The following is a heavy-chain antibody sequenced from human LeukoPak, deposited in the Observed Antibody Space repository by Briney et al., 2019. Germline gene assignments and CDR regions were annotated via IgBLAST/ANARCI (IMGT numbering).Heavy chain of an antibody. J-gene: IGHJ4*02. CDR1: GGTFSSYA. V-gene: IGHV1-69*13. D-gene: IGHD6-19*01. Sequence: SVKVSCKASGGTFSSYAISWVRQAPGQGLEWMGGIIPIFGTANYAQKFQGRVTITADESTSTAYMELSSLRSEDAAVYYCARGVAGSYYFDYWGQGTLVTVSS. CDR3: ARGVAGSYYFDY. CDR2: IIPIFGTA.